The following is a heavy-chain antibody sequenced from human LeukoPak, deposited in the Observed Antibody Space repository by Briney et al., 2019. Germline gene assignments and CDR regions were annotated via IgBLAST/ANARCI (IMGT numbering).Heavy chain of an antibody. J-gene: IGHJ6*04. CDR2: IYYSGST. V-gene: IGHV4-61*01. CDR1: GVSVSSGSYY. D-gene: IGHD2-15*01. Sequence: SETLSLTCTVSGVSVSSGSYYWGWLRQPPGKGLEWIGYIYYSGSTNYNPSLKSRFTISVDTSKNQFSLKLSSVTAADTAVYYCARGLVVVVAATMDYGMDVWGKGTTVTVSS. CDR3: ARGLVVVVAATMDYGMDV.